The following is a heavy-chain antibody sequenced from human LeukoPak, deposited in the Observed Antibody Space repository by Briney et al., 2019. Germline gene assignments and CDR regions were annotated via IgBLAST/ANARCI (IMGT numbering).Heavy chain of an antibody. V-gene: IGHV3-49*03. J-gene: IGHJ4*02. CDR3: TRERVRGYSYGDPGY. CDR1: GFTFADYA. Sequence: GGSLRLSCTASGFTFADYAMSWFRQAPGKGLEWVSFIRSKVFGVTTEYAASVKGRFTISRDDSKSISYLQMKSLKTEDTAVYYCTRERVRGYSYGDPGYWGQGTLVTVSS. CDR2: IRSKVFGVTT. D-gene: IGHD5-18*01.